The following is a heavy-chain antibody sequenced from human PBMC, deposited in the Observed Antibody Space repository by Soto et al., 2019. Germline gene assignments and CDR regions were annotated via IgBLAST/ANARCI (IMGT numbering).Heavy chain of an antibody. Sequence: SETLSLTCTVSGISVSTSDYYWGWVRQPPGKGLDWIGNIYYSGSTFYNPSLRSRVTLSVDTSKNQFSLRLNSATAADTAVYFCAGFVVPASRNSDFDYWGQGTLVTVSS. V-gene: IGHV4-39*01. CDR1: GISVSTSDYY. J-gene: IGHJ4*02. CDR3: AGFVVPASRNSDFDY. CDR2: IYYSGST. D-gene: IGHD2-15*01.